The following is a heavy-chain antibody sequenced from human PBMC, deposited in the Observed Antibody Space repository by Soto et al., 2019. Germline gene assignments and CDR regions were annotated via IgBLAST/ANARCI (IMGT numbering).Heavy chain of an antibody. CDR1: GNSFTSYV. CDR3: ARGGRMRYSDSTGYYGFAFDI. J-gene: IGHJ3*02. D-gene: IGHD3-22*01. CDR2: IYPGDSDT. V-gene: IGHV5-51*01. Sequence: PXESLKVSCQCSGNSFTSYVVGLVRPVPGKGLEWMGIIYPGDSDTRYSPSFQGQVTISADKAISTAYLQWSSLKASDTAMYYCARGGRMRYSDSTGYYGFAFDICAQRTMVTVSS.